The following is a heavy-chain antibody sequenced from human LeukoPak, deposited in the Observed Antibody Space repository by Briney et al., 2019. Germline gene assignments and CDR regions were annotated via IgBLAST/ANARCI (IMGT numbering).Heavy chain of an antibody. J-gene: IGHJ5*02. D-gene: IGHD2-2*01. CDR2: INPSGGST. CDR1: GYSFTSYY. V-gene: IGHV1-46*01. CDR3: ARDGCSSRICSAGGNWFDP. Sequence: GASVKVSCKASGYSFTSYYMHWVRQAPGQGLEWMGIINPSGGSTNYAQKFQGRVTMTRDTSTSTVYMELSSLRSEGTAVYYCARDGCSSRICSAGGNWFDPWGQGTLVTVSS.